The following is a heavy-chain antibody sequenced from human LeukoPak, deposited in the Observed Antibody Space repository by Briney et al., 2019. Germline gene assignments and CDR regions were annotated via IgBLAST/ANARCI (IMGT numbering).Heavy chain of an antibody. D-gene: IGHD6-13*01. Sequence: PGGSLRLSCAASGFTFSSYSMNWVRQAPGKGLEWVSYISSSSSTIYYADSVKGRFTISRDNAKNSLYLQMNSLRAEDTAVYYCATDRFDPWNSGSWHYGMDVWGQGTTVTVSS. CDR1: GFTFSSYS. CDR3: ATDRFDPWNSGSWHYGMDV. J-gene: IGHJ6*02. CDR2: ISSSSSTI. V-gene: IGHV3-48*04.